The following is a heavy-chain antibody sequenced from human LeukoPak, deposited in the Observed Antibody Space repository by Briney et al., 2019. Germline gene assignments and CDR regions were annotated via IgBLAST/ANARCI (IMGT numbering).Heavy chain of an antibody. D-gene: IGHD6-13*01. CDR1: GFTVSSNS. CDR3: AKGPRSSWSLNWFDP. J-gene: IGHJ5*02. CDR2: IYSDNT. Sequence: GGSLRLSCTVSGFTVSSNSMSWVRQAPGKGLEWVSFIYSDNTHYSDSVKGRFTISGDNSKNTLYLQMNSLRAEDTAVYYCAKGPRSSWSLNWFDPWGQGTLVTVSS. V-gene: IGHV3-53*01.